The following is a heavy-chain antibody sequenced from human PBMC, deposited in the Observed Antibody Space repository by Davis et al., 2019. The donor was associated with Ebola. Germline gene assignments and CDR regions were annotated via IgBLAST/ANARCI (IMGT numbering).Heavy chain of an antibody. CDR2: ISAYNGNT. D-gene: IGHD3-22*01. CDR3: AREIRGSLSSGLDY. J-gene: IGHJ4*02. CDR1: GYTFTSYG. Sequence: ASVKVSCKASGYTFTSYGISWVRQAPGQGLEWMGWISAYNGNTNYAQKLQGRVTMTTDTSTSTAYMELRSLRSDDTAVYYCAREIRGSLSSGLDYWGQGTLVTVSS. V-gene: IGHV1-18*01.